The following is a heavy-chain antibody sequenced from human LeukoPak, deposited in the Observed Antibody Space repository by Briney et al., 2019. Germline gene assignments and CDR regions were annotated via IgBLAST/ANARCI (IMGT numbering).Heavy chain of an antibody. CDR1: GFLVNANH. V-gene: IGHV3-66*01. Sequence: GGSLRLSCAASGFLVNANHMNWVRQAPGKGLEWVSIIYSSDYMYYADSVKGRFTISRDNSKNTLYLQMNSLRVEDSAVYYCATERPDSRVLDYWGQGLVVTVSS. J-gene: IGHJ4*02. CDR2: IYSSDYM. CDR3: ATERPDSRVLDY. D-gene: IGHD3-10*01.